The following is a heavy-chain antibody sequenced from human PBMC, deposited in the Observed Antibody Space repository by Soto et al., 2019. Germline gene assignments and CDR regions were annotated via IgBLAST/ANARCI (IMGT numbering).Heavy chain of an antibody. J-gene: IGHJ6*02. CDR3: AKDPPWTVGPLAMDV. CDR1: GFTFSPHA. Sequence: EVQLLESGGGLVQAGGSLRLSCVASGFTFSPHAMSWVRQVPGKGLEGVSTLSGSGGSIDYGESVKGRFTISRDDPKNTLYLDMNGLRVEDTAVYYCAKDPPWTVGPLAMDVWGQGTTVTVSS. V-gene: IGHV3-23*01. CDR2: LSGSGGSI. D-gene: IGHD2-2*01.